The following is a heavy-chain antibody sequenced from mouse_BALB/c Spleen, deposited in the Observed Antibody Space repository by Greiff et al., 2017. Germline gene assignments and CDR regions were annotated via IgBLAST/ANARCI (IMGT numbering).Heavy chain of an antibody. CDR2: ISYSGST. V-gene: IGHV3-8*02. CDR3: ARSLYGSSFWFAY. Sequence: EVMLVESGPSLVKPSQTLSLTCSVTGDSITSGYWNWIRKFPGNKLEYMGYISYSGSTYYNPSLKSRISITRDTSKNQYYLQLNSVTTEDTATYYCARSLYGSSFWFAYWGQGTLVTVSA. J-gene: IGHJ3*01. D-gene: IGHD1-1*01. CDR1: GDSITSGY.